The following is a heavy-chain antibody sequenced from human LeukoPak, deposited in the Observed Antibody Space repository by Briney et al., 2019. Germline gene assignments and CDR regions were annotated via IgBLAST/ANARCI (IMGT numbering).Heavy chain of an antibody. Sequence: ASVKVSCKASGHTFTSYAMHWVRQAPGQRLEWMGWINAGNGNTKYSQEFQGRVTITRDTSASTAYMELSSLRSEDMAVYYCARGGGATVFHNWFDPWGQGTLVTVSS. CDR1: GHTFTSYA. CDR3: ARGGGATVFHNWFDP. D-gene: IGHD1-26*01. V-gene: IGHV1-3*03. J-gene: IGHJ5*02. CDR2: INAGNGNT.